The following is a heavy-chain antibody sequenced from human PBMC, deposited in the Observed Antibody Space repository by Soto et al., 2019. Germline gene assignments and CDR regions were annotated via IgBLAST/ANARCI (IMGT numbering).Heavy chain of an antibody. CDR3: STYTYGYIPL. J-gene: IGHJ4*02. V-gene: IGHV4-31*03. Sequence: SETLSLTCTVSGGSISSGGYYWSWIRQHPGKGLEWIGYIYYSGSTYYNPSLKSRVTISVDTSKDQFSLKLSSVTAADTAVYYCSTYTYGYIPLWGQGALVTVSS. CDR2: IYYSGST. CDR1: GGSISSGGYY. D-gene: IGHD5-18*01.